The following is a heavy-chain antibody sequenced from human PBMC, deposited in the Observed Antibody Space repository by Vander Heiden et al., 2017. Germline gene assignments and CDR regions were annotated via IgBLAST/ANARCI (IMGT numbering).Heavy chain of an antibody. CDR2: IYYSGST. V-gene: IGHV4-59*01. CDR1: GGSISSYY. Sequence: QVQLQESGPGLVKPSETLSLTCTVSGGSISSYYWSWIRQPPGKGLEWIGYIYYSGSTNYNPSLKSRVTISVDTSKNQFSLKLSSVTAADTAVYYCARYGMDVWGQGTTVTVSS. CDR3: ARYGMDV. J-gene: IGHJ6*02.